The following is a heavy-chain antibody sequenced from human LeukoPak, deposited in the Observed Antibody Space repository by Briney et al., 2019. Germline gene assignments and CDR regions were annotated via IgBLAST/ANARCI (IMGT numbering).Heavy chain of an antibody. D-gene: IGHD1-1*01. J-gene: IGHJ6*03. CDR2: VSGSGGAT. Sequence: GGSLRLSCAASGFTFYNYAMSWVRQAPGMGLEWLSYVSGSGGATYYAASVKGRFTISRDNSKNTVYLQMGSPRAEDTAVYYCAKNRGGTYKYYMDVWGNGTTVTVSS. CDR3: AKNRGGTYKYYMDV. V-gene: IGHV3-23*01. CDR1: GFTFYNYA.